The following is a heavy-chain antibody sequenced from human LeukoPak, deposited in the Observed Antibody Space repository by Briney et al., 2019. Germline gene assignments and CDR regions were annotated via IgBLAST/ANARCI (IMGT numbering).Heavy chain of an antibody. CDR2: IFYSGST. CDR1: SGSLSTSNYY. V-gene: IGHV4-39*07. CDR3: ARETSQKGAHYMDV. D-gene: IGHD3-16*01. Sequence: PSETLSLTCTVSSGSLSTSNYYWGWVRQPPGKALEWLGNIFYSGSTYYNPSLKSRVTISVDTSKNQFSLKLSSVTAADTAVYYCARETSQKGAHYMDVWGKGTTVTISS. J-gene: IGHJ6*03.